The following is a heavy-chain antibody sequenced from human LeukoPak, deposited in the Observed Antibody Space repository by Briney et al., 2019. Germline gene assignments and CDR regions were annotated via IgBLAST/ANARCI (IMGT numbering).Heavy chain of an antibody. V-gene: IGHV3-73*01. CDR2: IRSKPNNYAT. CDR3: TCPYCTPNYMDV. Sequence: GGSLRLSCAASGFTFSGSAIYWVRQASGKGLEWVGRIRSKPNNYATAYAASVKGRFTISRDESKNTAYLQMNSLTVEDTAVYYCTCPYCTPNYMDVWGKGTTVTVSS. D-gene: IGHD2-8*01. CDR1: GFTFSGSA. J-gene: IGHJ6*03.